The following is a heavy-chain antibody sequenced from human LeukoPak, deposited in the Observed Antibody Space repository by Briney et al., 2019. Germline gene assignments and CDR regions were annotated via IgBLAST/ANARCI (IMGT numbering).Heavy chain of an antibody. D-gene: IGHD6-13*01. CDR3: ARGGAAAGTMGLYNWFDP. CDR2: IIPIFGTA. V-gene: IGHV1-69*05. Sequence: ASVKVSCKASGGTFSSYAISWVRQAPGQGLEWTGGIIPIFGTANYAQKFQGRVTITTDESTSTAYMELSSLRSEDTAVYYCARGGAAAGTMGLYNWFDPWGQGTPVTVSS. J-gene: IGHJ5*02. CDR1: GGTFSSYA.